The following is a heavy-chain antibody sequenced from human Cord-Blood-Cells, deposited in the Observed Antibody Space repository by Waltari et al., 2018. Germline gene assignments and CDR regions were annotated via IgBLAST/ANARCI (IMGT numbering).Heavy chain of an antibody. CDR2: ISSSSSYI. Sequence: EVQLVESGGGLVKPGGSLRPSGAASGFPLRSFSMTWVRQAPGKGLEWVSSISSSSSYIYYADSVKGRFTISRDNAKNSLYLQMNSLRAEDTAVYYCARGGQQLVLGDSGDWFDPWGQGTLVTVSS. V-gene: IGHV3-21*01. CDR1: GFPLRSFS. J-gene: IGHJ5*02. D-gene: IGHD6-13*01. CDR3: ARGGQQLVLGDSGDWFDP.